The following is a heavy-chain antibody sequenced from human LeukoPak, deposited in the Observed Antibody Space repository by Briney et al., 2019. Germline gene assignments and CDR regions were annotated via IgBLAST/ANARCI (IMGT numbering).Heavy chain of an antibody. CDR1: GFTFSSYW. D-gene: IGHD3-22*01. V-gene: IGHV4-39*01. CDR2: IYYSGST. CDR3: ARHSFGWYDSNYYFDY. J-gene: IGHJ4*02. Sequence: GSLRLSCAASGFTFSSYWMSWVRQAPGKGLEWIGSIYYSGSTYYNPSLKSRVTISVDTSKNQFSLKLSSVTAADTAVYYCARHSFGWYDSNYYFDYWGQGTLVTVSS.